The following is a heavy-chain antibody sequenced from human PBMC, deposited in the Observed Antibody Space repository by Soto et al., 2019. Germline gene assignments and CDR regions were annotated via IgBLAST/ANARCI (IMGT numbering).Heavy chain of an antibody. Sequence: SETLSLTCTVSGGSISNDRWSWVRQPAGKGLEWIGRIFASGRTNYNPSLQSRVTMSVDTSKNQFSLKLSSVTAADTAVYYCARDNVNYYGSGSYYNPSWFDPWGQGTLVTVSS. CDR2: IFASGRT. J-gene: IGHJ5*02. CDR3: ARDNVNYYGSGSYYNPSWFDP. D-gene: IGHD3-10*01. CDR1: GGSISNDR. V-gene: IGHV4-4*07.